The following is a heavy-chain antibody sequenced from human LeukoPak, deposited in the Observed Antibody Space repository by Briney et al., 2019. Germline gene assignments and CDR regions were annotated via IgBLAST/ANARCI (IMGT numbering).Heavy chain of an antibody. CDR3: ARGLGRDGYNLGY. J-gene: IGHJ4*02. D-gene: IGHD5-12*01. Sequence: SETLSLTCAVYGGSFSGYYWSWIRQPPGKGLEWIGEINHSGSTSYNPSLKSRVTISVDTSKNQFSLKLSSVTAADTAVYYCARGLGRDGYNLGYWGQGTLVTVSS. CDR2: INHSGST. CDR1: GGSFSGYY. V-gene: IGHV4-34*01.